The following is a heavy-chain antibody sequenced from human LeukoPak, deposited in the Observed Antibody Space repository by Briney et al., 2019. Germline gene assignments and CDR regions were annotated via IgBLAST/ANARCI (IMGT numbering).Heavy chain of an antibody. CDR2: ISAYNGNT. Sequence: ASVKVSCKASGYTFTSYDINWVRQAPGQGLEWMGWISAYNGNTNYAQKLQGRVTMTTDTSTSTAYMELRSLRSDDTAVYYCARVGLSYSYGSFDYWGQGTLVTVSS. V-gene: IGHV1-18*01. J-gene: IGHJ4*02. D-gene: IGHD5-18*01. CDR3: ARVGLSYSYGSFDY. CDR1: GYTFTSYD.